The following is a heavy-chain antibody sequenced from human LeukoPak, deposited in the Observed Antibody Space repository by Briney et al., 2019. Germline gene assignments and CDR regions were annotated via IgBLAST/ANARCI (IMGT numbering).Heavy chain of an antibody. CDR3: AAYSSRWFNFDY. D-gene: IGHD6-13*01. CDR2: IGDDGNNG. CDR1: GFTFSSYW. Sequence: PGGSLRLSCAASGFTFSSYWMSWVRQAPGKELEWVAFIGDDGNNGNYADSVRGRFTISRDNANSTLYLQMNSLRSEDTAVYYCAAYSSRWFNFDYWGQGTLVTVSS. V-gene: IGHV3-30*02. J-gene: IGHJ4*02.